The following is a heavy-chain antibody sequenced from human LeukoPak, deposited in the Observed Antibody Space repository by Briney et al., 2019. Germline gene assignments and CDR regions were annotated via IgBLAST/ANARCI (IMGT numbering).Heavy chain of an antibody. D-gene: IGHD6-13*01. CDR2: INHSGST. J-gene: IGHJ2*01. CDR1: GGSFSGYY. Sequence: SETLSLTCAVYGGSFSGYYWSWIRQTPGKGLEWIREINHSGSTNYNPSHKSRVTISVDTSKNQFSLKLSSVTAADTAVYYCARVSSSWYQDWYFDLWGRGTLVTVSS. CDR3: ARVSSSWYQDWYFDL. V-gene: IGHV4-34*01.